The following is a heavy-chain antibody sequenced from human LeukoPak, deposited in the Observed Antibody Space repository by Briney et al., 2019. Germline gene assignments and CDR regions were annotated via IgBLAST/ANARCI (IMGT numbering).Heavy chain of an antibody. CDR1: GYSFTTYW. J-gene: IGHJ4*02. D-gene: IGHD3-10*01. Sequence: GESLKISCKGSGYSFTTYWIGWVRQLPGKGLEWMGIIYPGDSDTRYSPSFQGQVTISADKSISTAYLQWSSLKASDTAMYYCVSGSYSNYFDYWGQGTLVTVSS. CDR2: IYPGDSDT. CDR3: VSGSYSNYFDY. V-gene: IGHV5-51*01.